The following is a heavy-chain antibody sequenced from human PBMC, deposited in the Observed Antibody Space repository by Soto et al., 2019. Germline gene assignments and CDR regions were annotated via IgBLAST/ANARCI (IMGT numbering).Heavy chain of an antibody. CDR2: IYYTGNT. Sequence: PSETLSLTCTVSGGSISSYYWSWIRQPPGKGLEWIGYIYYTGNTNYNPSLKSRGTISVDTSKNQFSLKLTSVTSADTAVYYCARLSDCSGGRCYSAYFDYWGQGTLITVSS. CDR1: GGSISSYY. CDR3: ARLSDCSGGRCYSAYFDY. V-gene: IGHV4-59*01. J-gene: IGHJ4*02. D-gene: IGHD2-15*01.